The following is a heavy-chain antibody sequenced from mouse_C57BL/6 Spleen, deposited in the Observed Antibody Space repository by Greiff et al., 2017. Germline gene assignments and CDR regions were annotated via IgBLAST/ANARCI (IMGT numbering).Heavy chain of an antibody. V-gene: IGHV1-62-2*01. CDR1: GYTFTEYT. CDR3: ARHEDQKSYGNYAWFAY. J-gene: IGHJ3*01. D-gene: IGHD2-1*01. Sequence: QVQLQQSGAELVKPGASVKLSCKASGYTFTEYTIHWVKQRSGQGLEWIGWFYPGSGSIKYNEKFKDKATLTADKSSSTVYMELSRLTSEDSAVXFCARHEDQKSYGNYAWFAYWGQGTLVTVSA. CDR2: FYPGSGSI.